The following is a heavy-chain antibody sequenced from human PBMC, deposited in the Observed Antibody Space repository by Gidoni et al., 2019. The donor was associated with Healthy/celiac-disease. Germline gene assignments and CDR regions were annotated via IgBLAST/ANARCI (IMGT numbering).Heavy chain of an antibody. J-gene: IGHJ3*02. CDR3: AKDIAAGTLWAFDI. CDR2: ISWNSGSI. CDR1: GFTFDDYA. Sequence: EVQLVESGGGLVQPGRSLRLSCAAPGFTFDDYAMHWVRQAPGKGLEWVSGISWNSGSIGYADSVKGRFTISRDNAKNSLYLQMNSLRAEDTALYYCAKDIAAGTLWAFDIWGQGTMVTVSS. D-gene: IGHD6-13*01. V-gene: IGHV3-9*01.